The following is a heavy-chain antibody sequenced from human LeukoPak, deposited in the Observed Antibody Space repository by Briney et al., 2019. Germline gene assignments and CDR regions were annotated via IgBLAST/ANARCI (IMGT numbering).Heavy chain of an antibody. CDR1: GGSISSSSYY. CDR3: AREEEGVWFGEFDAKFDY. CDR2: IYHSGST. J-gene: IGHJ4*02. Sequence: PSETLSLTCTVSGGSISSSSYYWGWIRQPPGKGLEWIGSIYHSGSTYYNPSLKSRVTISVDTSKNQFSLKLSSVTAADTAVYYCAREEEGVWFGEFDAKFDYWGQGTLVTVSS. D-gene: IGHD3-10*01. V-gene: IGHV4-39*07.